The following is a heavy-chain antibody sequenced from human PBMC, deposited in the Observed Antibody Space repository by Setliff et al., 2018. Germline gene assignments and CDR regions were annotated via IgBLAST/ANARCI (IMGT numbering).Heavy chain of an antibody. J-gene: IGHJ6*03. V-gene: IGHV4-34*01. CDR2: INHSGST. D-gene: IGHD3-3*01. CDR3: ARGKSYDFWSGYPNYYYYYMDV. Sequence: SETLSLTCAVYGGSFSGYYWSWIRQPPGKGLEWIGEINHSGSTNYNPSLKSRVAISVDTSKNQFSLKLSSVTAADTAVYYCARGKSYDFWSGYPNYYYYYMDVWGKGTTVTVSS. CDR1: GGSFSGYY.